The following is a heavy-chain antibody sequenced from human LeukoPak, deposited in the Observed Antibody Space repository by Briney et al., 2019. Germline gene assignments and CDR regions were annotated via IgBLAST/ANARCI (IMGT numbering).Heavy chain of an antibody. Sequence: GGSLRLSCAASGFTFSSYAMSWVRQAPGKGLEWVSSISGSGGSTYYADSVKGRFTISRDNSKNTLYLQMNSPRDEDTAVYYCTKWREGTIADYFDYWGQGTLVTVSS. CDR2: ISGSGGST. CDR3: TKWREGTIADYFDY. J-gene: IGHJ4*02. CDR1: GFTFSSYA. D-gene: IGHD1-7*01. V-gene: IGHV3-23*01.